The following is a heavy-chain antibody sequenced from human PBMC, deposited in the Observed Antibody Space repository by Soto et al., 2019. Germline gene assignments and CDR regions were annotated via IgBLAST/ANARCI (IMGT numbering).Heavy chain of an antibody. CDR2: ISGSGGST. J-gene: IGHJ5*02. CDR3: AKGDRYYDSSGYYGWFDP. CDR1: GFTFSSYA. Sequence: PGGSLRLSCAASGFTFSSYAMSWVRQAPGKGLEWVSAISGSGGSTYYADSVKGRFTISRDNSKNTLYLQMNSLRAEDTAVYYCAKGDRYYDSSGYYGWFDPWGQGTLVTVSS. D-gene: IGHD3-22*01. V-gene: IGHV3-23*01.